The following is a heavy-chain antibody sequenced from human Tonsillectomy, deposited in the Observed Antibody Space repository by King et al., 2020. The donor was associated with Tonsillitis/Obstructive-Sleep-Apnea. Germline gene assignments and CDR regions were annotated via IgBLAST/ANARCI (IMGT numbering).Heavy chain of an antibody. CDR2: IIPIFGAP. Sequence: KLVQSGAEVKKPGSSVKVSCKASGGIFSNYDFSWVRQAPGQGLEWMGGIIPIFGAPTYAQKFQDRVTISADESTSTAYMELSSLRSEDTAVYYCSRRDLWSAFAVVSPNWFDPWGPGTLVTVSS. D-gene: IGHD3-3*01. CDR3: SRRDLWSAFAVVSPNWFDP. CDR1: GGIFSNYD. V-gene: IGHV1-69*01. J-gene: IGHJ5*02.